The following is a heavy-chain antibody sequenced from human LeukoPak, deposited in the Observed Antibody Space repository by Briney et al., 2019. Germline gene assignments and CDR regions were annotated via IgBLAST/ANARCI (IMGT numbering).Heavy chain of an antibody. CDR3: ARVAWGNSGYYYRDAFDI. CDR1: GYSISSGYY. D-gene: IGHD3-22*01. Sequence: PSETLSLTCTVSGYSISSGYYWGWIRQPPGKGLEWIASIYHSGSTYYNPSLKSRVIISVDTSKNQFSLKLSSVTAADTAVYYCARVAWGNSGYYYRDAFDIWGQGTMVTVSS. J-gene: IGHJ3*02. V-gene: IGHV4-38-2*02. CDR2: IYHSGST.